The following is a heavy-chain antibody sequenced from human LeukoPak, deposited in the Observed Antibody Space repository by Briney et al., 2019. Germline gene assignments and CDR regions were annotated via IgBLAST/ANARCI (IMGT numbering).Heavy chain of an antibody. V-gene: IGHV3-48*01. CDR1: GFTFSSYG. D-gene: IGHD6-19*01. J-gene: IGHJ4*02. CDR2: VSSSSTTI. Sequence: GGSLRLSCSASGFTFSSYGMNWVRQAPGKGLEWVSYVSSSSTTIYYADSVKGRFNISRDNAKNSLYLQMNSLRAEDTAVYYCAKDNAYSSGWLYYFDYWGQGTLVTVSS. CDR3: AKDNAYSSGWLYYFDY.